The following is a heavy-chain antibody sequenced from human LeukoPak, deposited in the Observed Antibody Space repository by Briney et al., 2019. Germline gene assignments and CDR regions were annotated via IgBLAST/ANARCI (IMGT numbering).Heavy chain of an antibody. CDR2: ISAYNGNT. CDR1: GYTFTSYG. V-gene: IGHV1-18*01. Sequence: ASVKVSCKASGYTFTSYGISWVRQAPGQGLEWMGWISAYNGNTNYAQKFQGRVTMTRDTSISTAYMELSRLTSDDSAVYYCARVVTGTGWFDPCGQGTLVTVSS. CDR3: ARVVTGTGWFDP. D-gene: IGHD1-1*01. J-gene: IGHJ5*02.